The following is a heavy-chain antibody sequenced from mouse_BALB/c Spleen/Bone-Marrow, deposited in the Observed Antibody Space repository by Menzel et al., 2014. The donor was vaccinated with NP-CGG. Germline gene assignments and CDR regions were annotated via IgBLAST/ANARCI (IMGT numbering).Heavy chain of an antibody. D-gene: IGHD2-14*01. CDR3: ASPYYRYDALDY. Sequence: QVQLQQSGADLVRPGTSVKVSCKAAGYAFSNYLIEWVKQRPGQGLEWIGVINPGSGGTNYNEKFKGKATLTADKSSSTAYMELSSLTSEESAVYYCASPYYRYDALDYWGQGTSVTVSS. J-gene: IGHJ4*01. CDR2: INPGSGGT. V-gene: IGHV1-54*01. CDR1: GYAFSNYL.